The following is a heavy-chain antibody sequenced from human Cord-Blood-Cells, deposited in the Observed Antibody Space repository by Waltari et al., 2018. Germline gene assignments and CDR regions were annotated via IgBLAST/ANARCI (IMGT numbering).Heavy chain of an antibody. J-gene: IGHJ2*01. CDR1: GGSISSYY. CDR2: IYTSGST. V-gene: IGHV4-4*07. Sequence: QVQLQESGPGLVKPSETLSLTCTVSGGSISSYYWSWIRQPAGKGLEWIGRIYTSGSTNYNPSLRSRVTMSVDTSKNQFSLKLSAVTAADTAVYYCARDPSSSSWYWYFDLWGRGTLVTVSS. D-gene: IGHD6-13*01. CDR3: ARDPSSSSWYWYFDL.